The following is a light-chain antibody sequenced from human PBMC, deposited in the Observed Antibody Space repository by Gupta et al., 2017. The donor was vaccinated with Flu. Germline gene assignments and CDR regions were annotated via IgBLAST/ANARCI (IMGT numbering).Light chain of an antibody. V-gene: IGKV2-28*01. CDR1: QSPLHANGFNY. CDR3: MQARQTPRT. CDR2: LGS. J-gene: IGKJ1*01. Sequence: EIVMTQPPLSLSVPPGEPASISCRSSQSPLHANGFNYLDWYLQKPGQSPQLLIDLGSNRASGVPNRFSGSRSGTDFTLKISRVEAEDVVIYYCMQARQTPRTFGQGTTVEIK.